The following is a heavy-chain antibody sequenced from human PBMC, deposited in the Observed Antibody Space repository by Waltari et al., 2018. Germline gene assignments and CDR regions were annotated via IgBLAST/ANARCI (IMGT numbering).Heavy chain of an antibody. CDR1: GGSFSGYY. CDR3: ASGIGIVVVPAVANWFDP. V-gene: IGHV4-34*01. J-gene: IGHJ5*02. D-gene: IGHD2-2*01. Sequence: QVQLQQWGAGLLKPSETLSLTCAVYGGSFSGYYWSWIRQPPGKGLEWIGEINHSGSTNYNPSLKSRVTISVDTSKNQFSLKLSSVTAADTAVYYCASGIGIVVVPAVANWFDPWGQGTLVTVSS. CDR2: INHSGST.